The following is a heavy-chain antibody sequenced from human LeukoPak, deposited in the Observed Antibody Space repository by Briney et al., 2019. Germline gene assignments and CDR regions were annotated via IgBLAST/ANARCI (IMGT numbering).Heavy chain of an antibody. CDR2: INPHSGGT. D-gene: IGHD6-13*01. J-gene: IGHJ4*02. CDR1: GYTFTGYF. V-gene: IGHV1-2*02. Sequence: GASVKVSCKASGYTFTGYFMHWVRQAPGQGLEWMGWINPHSGGTNYAQKFQGRVTMTSDTSISTAYIELTRLRSDDTAVYYCARDLDGSSGCDYWGQGTLGTVSS. CDR3: ARDLDGSSGCDY.